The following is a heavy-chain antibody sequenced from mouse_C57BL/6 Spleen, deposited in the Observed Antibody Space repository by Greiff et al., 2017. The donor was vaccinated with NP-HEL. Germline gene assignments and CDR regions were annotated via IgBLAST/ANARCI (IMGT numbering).Heavy chain of an antibody. Sequence: EVKLVESGGGLVKPGGSLKLSCAASGFTFSSYAMSWVRQTPEKRLEWVATISDGGSYTYYPDNVKGRFTISRDNAKNNLYLQMSHLKSEDTAMYYCARGFTGRDFDVWGTGTTVTVSS. J-gene: IGHJ1*03. D-gene: IGHD3-3*01. CDR1: GFTFSSYA. V-gene: IGHV5-4*03. CDR2: ISDGGSYT. CDR3: ARGFTGRDFDV.